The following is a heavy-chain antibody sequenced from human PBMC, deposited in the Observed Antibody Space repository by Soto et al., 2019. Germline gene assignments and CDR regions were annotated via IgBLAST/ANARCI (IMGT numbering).Heavy chain of an antibody. D-gene: IGHD3-22*01. J-gene: IGHJ4*02. CDR3: ARDWEYNYDSSGCYVGY. V-gene: IGHV1-18*01. CDR2: ISAYNGNT. Sequence: ASVKVSCKASGYTFTSYGISWVRQAPGQGLEWMGWISAYNGNTNYAQKLQGRVTMTTDTSTSTAYMELRSLRSDDTAVYYCARDWEYNYDSSGCYVGYWGQGPLVTVSS. CDR1: GYTFTSYG.